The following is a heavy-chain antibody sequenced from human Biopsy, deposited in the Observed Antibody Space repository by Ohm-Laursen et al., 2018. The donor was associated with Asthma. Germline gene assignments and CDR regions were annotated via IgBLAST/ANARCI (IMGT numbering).Heavy chain of an antibody. CDR2: IYRNGDT. CDR1: GDSIDSGDYS. CDR3: ARGWNCGGDCYSLDS. V-gene: IGHV4-30-2*06. Sequence: PSETLSLTCAVSGDSIDSGDYSWTWIRQSPGVGLEWIGYIYRNGDTYYNPTLKNRVTISIDRSKNQFPLRLRSVTAADTAVYYCARGWNCGGDCYSLDSWGQGTLVTVSS. J-gene: IGHJ4*02. D-gene: IGHD2-21*02.